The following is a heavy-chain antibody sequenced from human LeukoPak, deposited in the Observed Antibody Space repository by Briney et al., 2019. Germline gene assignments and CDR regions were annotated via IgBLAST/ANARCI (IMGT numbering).Heavy chain of an antibody. Sequence: ASVKVSCKASGGTFISYAISWVRQAPGQGLEWMGGIIPIFGTANYAQKFQGRVTITADESTSTAYMELSSLRSEDTAVYYCARDPEVGATPGDYWGQGTLVTVSS. V-gene: IGHV1-69*13. J-gene: IGHJ4*02. CDR2: IIPIFGTA. CDR3: ARDPEVGATPGDY. CDR1: GGTFISYA. D-gene: IGHD1-26*01.